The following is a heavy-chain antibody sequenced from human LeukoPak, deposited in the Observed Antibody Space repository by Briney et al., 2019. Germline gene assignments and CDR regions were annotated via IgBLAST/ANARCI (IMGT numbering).Heavy chain of an antibody. CDR2: ISSNGGST. D-gene: IGHD6-19*01. Sequence: RGSLRLSCSASGFTLSSYAMHWVRQAPGKGLEYVSAISSNGGSTYYADSVKGRFTISRDSSKNTLYLQMSSLRAEDTAVYYCVKANGWFYFDYWGQGTLVTVSS. V-gene: IGHV3-64D*09. CDR1: GFTLSSYA. J-gene: IGHJ4*02. CDR3: VKANGWFYFDY.